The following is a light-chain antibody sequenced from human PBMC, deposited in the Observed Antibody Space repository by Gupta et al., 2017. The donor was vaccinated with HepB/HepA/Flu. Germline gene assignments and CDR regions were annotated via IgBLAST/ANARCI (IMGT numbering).Light chain of an antibody. CDR3: QPMLT. CDR1: QSVLYSSNNKNY. V-gene: IGKV4-1*01. J-gene: IGKJ4*01. Sequence: DIVMTQSPDSLAVSLGGRATINCKSSQSVLYSSNNKNYLAWYQQKPGQPPKMPIYGASTRESGVNDSLSGSGSVTDFTRPCSSLEADDGDAYDGQPMLTFGGGTKVEIK. CDR2: GAS.